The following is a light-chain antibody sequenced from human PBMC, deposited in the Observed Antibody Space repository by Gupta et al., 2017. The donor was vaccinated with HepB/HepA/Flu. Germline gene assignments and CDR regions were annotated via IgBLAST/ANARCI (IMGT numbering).Light chain of an antibody. Sequence: EIVLTQSPVTLSLSPGERATLSCRASQSISSYLAWYQQRPGQAPRLLIYDASNRATGIPARFSGSGSGTDFTLTISGLEPGDFAVYYCQQRSNCPLTFGGGTKVEIK. CDR3: QQRSNCPLT. CDR2: DAS. J-gene: IGKJ4*01. V-gene: IGKV3-11*01. CDR1: QSISSY.